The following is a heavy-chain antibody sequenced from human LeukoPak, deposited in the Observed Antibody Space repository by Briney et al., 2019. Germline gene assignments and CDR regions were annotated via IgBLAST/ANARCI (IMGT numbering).Heavy chain of an antibody. V-gene: IGHV1-46*01. CDR1: GYTFSSYY. D-gene: IGHD1-1*01. J-gene: IGHJ4*02. CDR2: INPSGGST. CDR3: ARHSLPGTTPFDY. Sequence: ASVKVSCKASGYTFSSYYMDWVRQAPEQGLEWMGVINPSGGSTSYAQRFQGRVTMTRDTSTSTFYMELSSLRSEDTAMYYCARHSLPGTTPFDYWGQGTLVTVSS.